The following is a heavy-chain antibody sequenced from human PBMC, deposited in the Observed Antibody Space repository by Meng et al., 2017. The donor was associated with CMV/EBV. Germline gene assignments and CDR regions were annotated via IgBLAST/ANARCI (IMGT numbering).Heavy chain of an antibody. CDR3: ARGLWNYDY. V-gene: IGHV4-34*01. D-gene: IGHD1-7*01. Sequence: SETLSLTCAVYGGSFSGYYWSWIRQPPGKGLEWIGEINHSGSTNYNPSLKSRVTISVDTSKNQFSLKLSPVTAADTAVYYCARGLWNYDYWGQGTLVTVSS. CDR2: INHSGST. CDR1: GGSFSGYY. J-gene: IGHJ4*02.